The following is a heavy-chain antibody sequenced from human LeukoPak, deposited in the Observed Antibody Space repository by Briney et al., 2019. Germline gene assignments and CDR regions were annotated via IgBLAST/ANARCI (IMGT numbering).Heavy chain of an antibody. J-gene: IGHJ4*02. V-gene: IGHV4-34*01. D-gene: IGHD5-24*01. CDR3: ASKPRGWLQLSY. CDR1: GGSFSGYY. CDR2: INHSGST. Sequence: SETLSLTCAVYGGSFSGYYWSWIRQPPGKGLEWIGEINHSGSTNYNPSLKSRVTISVDTSKNQFSLNLSSVTAADTAVYYCASKPRGWLQLSYWGQGTLVTVSS.